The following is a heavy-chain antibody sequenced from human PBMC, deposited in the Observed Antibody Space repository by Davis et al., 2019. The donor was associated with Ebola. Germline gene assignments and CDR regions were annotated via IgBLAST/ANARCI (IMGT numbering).Heavy chain of an antibody. CDR2: IIPIFGTA. Sequence: SVKVSCKASGGTFSSYAISWVRQAPGQGLEWMGGIIPIFGTANYAQKFQGRVTIAADESTSTAYMELSSLRSEDTAVYYCARGRGGYNTLDYYYGMDVWGQGTTVTVSS. J-gene: IGHJ6*02. CDR3: ARGRGGYNTLDYYYGMDV. V-gene: IGHV1-69*13. CDR1: GGTFSSYA. D-gene: IGHD5-24*01.